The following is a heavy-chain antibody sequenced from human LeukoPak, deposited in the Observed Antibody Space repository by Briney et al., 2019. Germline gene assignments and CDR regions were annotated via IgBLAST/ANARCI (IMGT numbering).Heavy chain of an antibody. CDR1: GYSISSGYF. CDR3: ARQTGSGLFILP. Sequence: SETLSLTCTVSGYSISSGYFWGWIRQPPGKGLEWIGSIYYSGTTYYSPSLKSRVTISLDTSKNQFSLKLSSVTAADTAVYYCARQTGSGLFILPGGQGTLVTVSS. D-gene: IGHD3/OR15-3a*01. CDR2: IYYSGTT. V-gene: IGHV4-38-2*02. J-gene: IGHJ4*02.